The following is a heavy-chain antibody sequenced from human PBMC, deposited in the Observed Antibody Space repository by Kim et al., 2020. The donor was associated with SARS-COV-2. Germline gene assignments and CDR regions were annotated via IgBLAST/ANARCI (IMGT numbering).Heavy chain of an antibody. CDR1: GFTASREY. CDR3: ARDWNSDYVFDD. CDR2: LYGGGTT. V-gene: IGHV3-66*01. Sequence: GGSLRLSCVGSGFTASREYMIWVRQAPGKGLEWVSVLYGGGTTDYADSVKGRFTISRDNSKNTLYLQMNSLKVEDSAMYFCARDWNSDYVFDDWGPGTLVTVSS. J-gene: IGHJ4*02. D-gene: IGHD4-4*01.